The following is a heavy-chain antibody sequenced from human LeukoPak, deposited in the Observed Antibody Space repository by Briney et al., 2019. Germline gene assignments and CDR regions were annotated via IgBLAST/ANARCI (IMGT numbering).Heavy chain of an antibody. CDR3: ARGWGAVAGPFDY. J-gene: IGHJ4*02. D-gene: IGHD6-19*01. CDR1: GDSVSSNSAA. V-gene: IGHV6-1*01. CDR2: TYYRSKWYN. Sequence: SQTLSLTCAISGDSVSSNSAAWNWIRQSPSIGLEWLGRTYYRSKWYNDYAVSVKSRITINPDTSKNQFSLQLNSVTPEDTAVYYCARGWGAVAGPFDYWGQGTLVTVSS.